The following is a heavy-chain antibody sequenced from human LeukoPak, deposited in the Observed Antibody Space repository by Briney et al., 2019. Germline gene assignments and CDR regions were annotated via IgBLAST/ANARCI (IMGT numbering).Heavy chain of an antibody. CDR1: GFTFSSYS. Sequence: GGSLRLSCAASGFTFSSYSMNWVRQAPGKGLEWVSSISSSSSYIYYADSVKGRFTISRDNAKNSLYLQMNSLRAEDTAVYYCARLYSSSRYSAFDIWGQGTMVTVSS. V-gene: IGHV3-21*01. D-gene: IGHD6-13*01. J-gene: IGHJ3*02. CDR3: ARLYSSSRYSAFDI. CDR2: ISSSSSYI.